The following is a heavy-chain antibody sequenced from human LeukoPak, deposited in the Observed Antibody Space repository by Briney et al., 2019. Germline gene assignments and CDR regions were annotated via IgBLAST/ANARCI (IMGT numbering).Heavy chain of an antibody. CDR3: ARRGNRNWFDP. CDR2: IYYTGST. D-gene: IGHD1-14*01. CDR1: GGSISSSNYY. J-gene: IGHJ5*02. Sequence: ASETLSLTCTVSGGSISSSNYYWGWIRQPPGKGREWIGSIYYTGSTYYNPSLKSRVTISVDTSKNQFSLKLSSVTAADTAVYYCARRGNRNWFDPWGQGTLVTVSS. V-gene: IGHV4-39*01.